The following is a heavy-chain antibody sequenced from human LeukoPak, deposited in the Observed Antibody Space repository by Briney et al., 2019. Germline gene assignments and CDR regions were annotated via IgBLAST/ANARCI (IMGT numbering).Heavy chain of an antibody. CDR2: IYPGDSDT. V-gene: IGHV5-51*01. CDR3: AKHVDCSGGRCYFSPGYYYMDV. J-gene: IGHJ6*03. D-gene: IGHD2-15*01. CDR1: GYSFTSYW. Sequence: GESLKISCKGSGYSFTSYWIGWVRQMPGKGLEWMGIIYPGDSDTRYSPSFQGQVTISADKSISTAYLQWSSLKASDTAMYSCAKHVDCSGGRCYFSPGYYYMDVWGNETTVTVSS.